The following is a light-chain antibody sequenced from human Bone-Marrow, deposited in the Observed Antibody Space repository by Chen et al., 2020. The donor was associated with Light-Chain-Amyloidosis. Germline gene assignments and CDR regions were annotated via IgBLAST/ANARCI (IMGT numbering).Light chain of an antibody. J-gene: IGLJ2*01. CDR2: RDT. CDR3: QSADSSGTYEVI. Sequence: SYELTQPPSLSVSPGQTARITCSGDDLPTKYAYWYQQKPGQAPVLVRHRDTERPSGISERFSGSSSVRTSTLSMSGVQAEDVADYHCQSADSSGTYEVIFGGGTKLTVL. CDR1: DLPTKY. V-gene: IGLV3-25*03.